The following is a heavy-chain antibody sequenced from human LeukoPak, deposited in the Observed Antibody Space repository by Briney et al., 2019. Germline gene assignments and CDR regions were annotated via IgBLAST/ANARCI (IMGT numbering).Heavy chain of an antibody. CDR2: ISSSSSYI. D-gene: IGHD3-22*01. CDR3: ARDQSGYLEGHFDY. Sequence: GGSLGLSCAASGFTFSSYSMNWVRQAPGKGLEWVPSISSSSSYIYYADSVKGRFTISRDNAKNSLYLQMNSLRAEDTAVYYCARDQSGYLEGHFDYWGQGTLVTVSS. CDR1: GFTFSSYS. V-gene: IGHV3-21*01. J-gene: IGHJ4*02.